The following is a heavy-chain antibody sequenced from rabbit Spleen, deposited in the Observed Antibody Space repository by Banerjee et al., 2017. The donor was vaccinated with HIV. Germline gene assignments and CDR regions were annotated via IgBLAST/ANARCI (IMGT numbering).Heavy chain of an antibody. D-gene: IGHD4-2*01. J-gene: IGHJ4*01. CDR3: ARGSSDAGYGFKL. Sequence: QEQLVESGGGLVRPEGSLKLSCTASGFSFSNKAVMCWVRQAPGKGLEWIACIWEGGGAITYYASWAKGRFTISKTSSTTATLQMTSLTAADTATYFCARGSSDAGYGFKLWGPGTLVTVS. CDR2: IWEGGGAIT. CDR1: GFSFSNKAV. V-gene: IGHV1S45*01.